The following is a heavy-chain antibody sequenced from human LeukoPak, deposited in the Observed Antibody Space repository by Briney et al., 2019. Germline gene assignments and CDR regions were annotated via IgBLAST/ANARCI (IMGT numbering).Heavy chain of an antibody. CDR2: IYPGDSDT. V-gene: IGHV5-51*01. D-gene: IGHD2-2*01. CDR3: ARHGPLPAATHLFRPTYYYYMDV. J-gene: IGHJ6*03. Sequence: NRGESLKISCKGSGYSFTSYWIGWVRQMPGKGLEWMGIIYPGDSDTRYSPSFQGQVTISADKSISTAYLQWSSLKASDTAMYYCARHGPLPAATHLFRPTYYYYMDVWGKGTTVTVSS. CDR1: GYSFTSYW.